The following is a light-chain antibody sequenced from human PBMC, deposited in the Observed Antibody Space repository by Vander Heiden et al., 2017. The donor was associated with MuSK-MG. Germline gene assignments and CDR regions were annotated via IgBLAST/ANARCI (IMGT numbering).Light chain of an antibody. J-gene: IGKJ1*01. CDR3: HHYGSSPRT. V-gene: IGKV3-20*01. CDR2: SAS. CDR1: QSVRSTH. Sequence: EFVLTQSPATLSLSPGERATLSCRASQSVRSTHLGWYQQKPGQPPRLLIHSASTRATGIPDRFTGSGSGTDFTLTVSRLEPEDFAVYFCHHYGSSPRTFGQGTKVEFK.